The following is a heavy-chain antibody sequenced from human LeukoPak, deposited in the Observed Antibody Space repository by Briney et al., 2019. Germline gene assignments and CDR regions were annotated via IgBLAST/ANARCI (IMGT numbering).Heavy chain of an antibody. CDR1: GYTFTSYD. D-gene: IGHD5-24*01. V-gene: IGHV1-8*01. CDR3: ARGYIFRRWLHLGDAFDI. J-gene: IGHJ3*02. CDR2: MNPNSGNT. Sequence: ASVKVSCKASGYTFTSYDINWVRQATGQGPERMGWMNPNSGNTGYAQKFQGRVTMTRNTSISTAYMELSSLRSEDTAVYYCARGYIFRRWLHLGDAFDIWGQGTMVTVSS.